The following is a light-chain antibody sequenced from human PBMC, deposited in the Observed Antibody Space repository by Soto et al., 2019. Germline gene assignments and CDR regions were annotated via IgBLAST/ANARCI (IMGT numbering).Light chain of an antibody. J-gene: IGLJ2*01. CDR2: DVS. Sequence: QSALTQPASGSGSAGQSITISCTGTSSDVGGYNYVSWYQQHPGKAPKLMIYDVSNRPSGVSNRFSGSKSGNTASLTISGLQAEDEADYYCSSYTSSSSPVVFGGGTKLT. CDR1: SSDVGGYNY. V-gene: IGLV2-14*01. CDR3: SSYTSSSSPVV.